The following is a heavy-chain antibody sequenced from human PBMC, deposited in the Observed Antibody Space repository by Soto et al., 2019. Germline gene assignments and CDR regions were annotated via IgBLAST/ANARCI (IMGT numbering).Heavy chain of an antibody. V-gene: IGHV4-59*01. D-gene: IGHD4-17*01. CDR3: ASTGANDYGDYGGIDAFDI. Sequence: QVQLQESGPGLVKPSETLSLTCTVSGGSISSYYWSWIRQPPGKGLEWIGYIYYSGSTNYNPSLKSRVTISVDTSKNQCSLKLSSVTAADTAVYYCASTGANDYGDYGGIDAFDIWGQGTMVTVSS. CDR2: IYYSGST. J-gene: IGHJ3*02. CDR1: GGSISSYY.